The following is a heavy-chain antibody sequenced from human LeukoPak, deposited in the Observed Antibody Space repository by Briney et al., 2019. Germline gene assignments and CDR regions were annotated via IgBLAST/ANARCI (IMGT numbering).Heavy chain of an antibody. D-gene: IGHD6-19*01. CDR3: ARGGVPGIAVAGTAWFDP. V-gene: IGHV4-30-2*01. CDR1: GGSISSGGYY. CDR2: INHSGST. Sequence: SQTLSLTCTVSGGSISSGGYYWSWIRQPPGKGLEWIGEINHSGSTNYNPSLKSRVTISVDTSKNQFSLKLSSVTAADTAVYYCARGGVPGIAVAGTAWFDPWGQGTLVTVSS. J-gene: IGHJ5*02.